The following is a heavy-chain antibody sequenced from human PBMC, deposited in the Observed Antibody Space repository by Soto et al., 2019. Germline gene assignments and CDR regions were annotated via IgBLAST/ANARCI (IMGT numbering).Heavy chain of an antibody. CDR3: AREEVKYSGAKDAFDI. CDR2: ISSSSSYI. D-gene: IGHD5-12*01. Sequence: GGSLRLSCAASGFTFSSYSMNWVRQAPGKGLEWVSSISSSSSYIYYADSVKGRFTISRDNAKNSLYLQMNSLRAEDTAVYYCAREEVKYSGAKDAFDIWGQGTMVTVSS. CDR1: GFTFSSYS. V-gene: IGHV3-21*01. J-gene: IGHJ3*02.